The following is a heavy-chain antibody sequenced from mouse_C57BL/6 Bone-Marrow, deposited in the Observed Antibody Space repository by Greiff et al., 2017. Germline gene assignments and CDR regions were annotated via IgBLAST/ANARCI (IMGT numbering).Heavy chain of an antibody. CDR3: ARHEGMVTTFDY. V-gene: IGHV5-6*01. CDR1: GFTFSSYG. Sequence: VQLKESGGDLVKPGGSLKLSCAASGFTFSSYGMSWVRQTPDKRLAWVATISSGGSYTYYPDSVKGRFTISRDNAKNTLYLQMSSLKSEDTAMYYCARHEGMVTTFDYRGQGTTLTVSS. D-gene: IGHD2-3*01. CDR2: ISSGGSYT. J-gene: IGHJ2*01.